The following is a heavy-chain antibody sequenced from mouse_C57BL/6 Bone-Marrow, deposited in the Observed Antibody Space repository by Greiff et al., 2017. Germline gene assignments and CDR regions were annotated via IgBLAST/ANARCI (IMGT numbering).Heavy chain of an antibody. D-gene: IGHD1-1*01. CDR3: ARGIYYCSSGYDYAMDY. V-gene: IGHV1-64*01. CDR1: GYTFTSYW. Sequence: VQLQQPGAELVKPGASVKLSCKASGYTFTSYWMHWVKQRPGQGLEWFGMLHPNCGSTNYTETFKSKATLPVDTSSSTAYLQLNSLPSSDSAVYDCARGIYYCSSGYDYAMDYWGQGTSVTVSS. CDR2: LHPNCGST. J-gene: IGHJ4*01.